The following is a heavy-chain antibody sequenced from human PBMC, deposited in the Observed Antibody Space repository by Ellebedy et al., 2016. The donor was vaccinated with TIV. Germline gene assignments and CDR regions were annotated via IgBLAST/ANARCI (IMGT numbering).Heavy chain of an antibody. CDR2: IKQDGSEK. D-gene: IGHD2-15*01. J-gene: IGHJ6*02. Sequence: GESLKISCAASGFTFSSYWMTWVRQAPGKGLEWVAHIKQDGSEKYYVGSVKGRFTISRDNAENSLYLQMNSLRAEDTAVYYCAKGRGGSSYSSLDVWGQGTTVTVSS. CDR3: AKGRGGSSYSSLDV. CDR1: GFTFSSYW. V-gene: IGHV3-7*03.